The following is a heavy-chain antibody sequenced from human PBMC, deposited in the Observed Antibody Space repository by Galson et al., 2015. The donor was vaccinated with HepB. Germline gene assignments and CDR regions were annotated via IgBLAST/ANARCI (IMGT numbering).Heavy chain of an antibody. CDR1: GGTFSSYT. D-gene: IGHD6-6*01. J-gene: IGHJ4*02. CDR3: AREDEGLLAALDY. Sequence: SVKVSCKASGGTFSSYTFSWVRQAPGQGLEWMGGSIPMFGTRNYAQKFQGRVTFTADKSTTTVYMELSSLKSEDTAVYYCAREDEGLLAALDYWGQGTLVTVSS. CDR2: SIPMFGTR. V-gene: IGHV1-69*06.